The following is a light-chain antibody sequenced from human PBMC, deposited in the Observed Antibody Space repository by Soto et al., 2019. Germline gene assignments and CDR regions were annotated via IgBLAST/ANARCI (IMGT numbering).Light chain of an antibody. CDR2: DAS. J-gene: IGKJ4*01. Sequence: EIVLTQSPATLSLSPGERVTLSCRASQSVTNFLAWYQQKPGQAPRLLIYDASNRATGIPARFSGSGSGTDFTLTISSLEPEDFAVYYCQQRSSWPTFGGGTKVEIK. V-gene: IGKV3-11*01. CDR1: QSVTNF. CDR3: QQRSSWPT.